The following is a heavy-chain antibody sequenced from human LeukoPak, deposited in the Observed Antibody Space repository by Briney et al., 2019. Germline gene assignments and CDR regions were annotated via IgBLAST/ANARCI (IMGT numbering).Heavy chain of an antibody. CDR3: ARAEVVVVPERYFDL. V-gene: IGHV4-4*07. D-gene: IGHD3-22*01. CDR2: IYTSGST. CDR1: GGSISRCY. J-gene: IGHJ2*01. Sequence: SETLSLTCTVSGGSISRCYWSWIRQPAGKGLEWIGRIYTSGSTNYNPSLKSRVTMSVDTSKNQFSLKLSSVTAADTAVYYCARAEVVVVPERYFDLWGRGTLVTVSS.